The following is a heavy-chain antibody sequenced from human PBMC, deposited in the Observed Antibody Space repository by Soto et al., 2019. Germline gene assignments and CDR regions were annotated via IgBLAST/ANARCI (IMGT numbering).Heavy chain of an antibody. D-gene: IGHD3-22*01. J-gene: IGHJ4*02. Sequence: SVKVSCKASGGTFSSYAISWVRQAPGQGLEWMGGIIPIFGTANYAQKFQGRVTITADESTSTAYTELSSLRSEDTAVYYCATYYDSSGSYYFDYWGQGTLVTVSS. CDR1: GGTFSSYA. CDR2: IIPIFGTA. CDR3: ATYYDSSGSYYFDY. V-gene: IGHV1-69*13.